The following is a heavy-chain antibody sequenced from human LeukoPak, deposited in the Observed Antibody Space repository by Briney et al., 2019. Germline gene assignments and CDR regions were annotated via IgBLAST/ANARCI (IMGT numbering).Heavy chain of an antibody. D-gene: IGHD4-23*01. V-gene: IGHV3-53*01. CDR1: GFTVSSNY. CDR2: IYSGGST. CDR3: ARAWTTVVTGDLRC. J-gene: IGHJ4*02. Sequence: GGSLRLSCAASGFTVSSNYMSWVRQAPGKGLDWVSVIYSGGSTYYADSVKGRFTISRDNSKNTLYLQMNSLRAEDTAVYYCARAWTTVVTGDLRCWGQGTLVTVSS.